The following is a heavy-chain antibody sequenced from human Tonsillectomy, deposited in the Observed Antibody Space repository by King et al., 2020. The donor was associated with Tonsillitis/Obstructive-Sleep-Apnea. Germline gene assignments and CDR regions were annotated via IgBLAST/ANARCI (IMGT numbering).Heavy chain of an antibody. CDR2: FGASGGTT. J-gene: IGHJ4*02. CDR1: GFTFSTYA. CDR3: AKGSHDFDY. Sequence: VQLVESGGGLVQPGGSLRLSCVASGFTFSTYAMSWVRQAPGKGLEWVSGFGASGGTTYYADSVKGRFTISRDNSKNTLYLQMNSLRAEDTAVYYCAKGSHDFDYWGQGTLVTVSS. V-gene: IGHV3-23*04.